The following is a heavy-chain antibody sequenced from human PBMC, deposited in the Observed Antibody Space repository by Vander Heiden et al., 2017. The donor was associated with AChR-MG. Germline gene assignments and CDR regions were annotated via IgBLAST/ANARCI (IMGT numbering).Heavy chain of an antibody. CDR1: GFTLGGSA. V-gene: IGHV3-73*02. Sequence: EVQLVESGGGLVQPGGSLNLPCAASGFTLGGSALHWVRQASGKGLEWVGHIRSKGNSYATAFGASVKGRFTISRDDSNKTAYLQMNSLKTEDTAVYYCTTTVTTGNYWGQGTLVTVSS. D-gene: IGHD4-17*01. CDR3: TTTVTTGNY. J-gene: IGHJ4*02. CDR2: IRSKGNSYAT.